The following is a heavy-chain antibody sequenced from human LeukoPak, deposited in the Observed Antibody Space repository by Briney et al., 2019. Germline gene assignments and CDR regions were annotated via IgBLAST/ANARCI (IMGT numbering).Heavy chain of an antibody. Sequence: GGSLRLSCAASGFTFSSYAMHWVRQAPGKGLEWVAVISYDGSNKYYADSVKGRFTISRDNSKNTLYLQMNSLRADDTAVYYCAKDLARSAAAYYFDSWGQGTLVTVSS. V-gene: IGHV3-30-3*02. D-gene: IGHD6-13*01. CDR2: ISYDGSNK. CDR3: AKDLARSAAAYYFDS. J-gene: IGHJ4*02. CDR1: GFTFSSYA.